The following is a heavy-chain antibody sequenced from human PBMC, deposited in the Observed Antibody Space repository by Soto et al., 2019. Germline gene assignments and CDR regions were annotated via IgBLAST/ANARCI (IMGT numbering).Heavy chain of an antibody. CDR3: ARDSPYDILTGRPFEP. V-gene: IGHV3-7*01. CDR2: IKQDGSEK. CDR1: GFTFSSYW. Sequence: GGSLRLSCAASGFTFSSYWMSWVRQAPGKGLEWVANIKQDGSEKYYVDSVKGRFTISRDNAKNSLYLQMNSLRAEDTAVYYCARDSPYDILTGRPFEPWGQGTLVTVSS. D-gene: IGHD3-9*01. J-gene: IGHJ5*02.